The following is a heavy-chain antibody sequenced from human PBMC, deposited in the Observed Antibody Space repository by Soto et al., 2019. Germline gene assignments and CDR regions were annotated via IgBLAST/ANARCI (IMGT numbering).Heavy chain of an antibody. CDR1: GFPFTSSG. CDR3: VGGQYYFDY. Sequence: QVQLVESGGGVVQPGRSLRLSCAGSGFPFTSSGMHWVREGPDKGLEWVAVISYDGSDKYYADSVQGRFTISRDNSKNMLYLQMNSLRPEDTALYYCVGGQYYFDYRGQGTLVIVSS. V-gene: IGHV3-30*03. J-gene: IGHJ4*02. D-gene: IGHD3-10*01. CDR2: ISYDGSDK.